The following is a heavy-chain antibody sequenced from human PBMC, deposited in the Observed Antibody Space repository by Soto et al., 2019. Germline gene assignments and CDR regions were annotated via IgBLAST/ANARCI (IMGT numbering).Heavy chain of an antibody. J-gene: IGHJ6*02. V-gene: IGHV1-3*05. CDR3: ARDPSYYGMDV. Sequence: QVQLVQSGAEEKKPGASVKVSCKASGYTFTSYAMHWVRQAPGQRLQWMGWINAGNGNTKYSQKSQGRVTITRDTSASTAYMELSSLRFEDTDVYYCARDPSYYGMDVWGQGPTVTVSS. CDR1: GYTFTSYA. CDR2: INAGNGNT.